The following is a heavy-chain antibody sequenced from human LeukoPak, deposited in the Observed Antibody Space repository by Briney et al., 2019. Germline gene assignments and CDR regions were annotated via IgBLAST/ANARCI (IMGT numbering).Heavy chain of an antibody. CDR2: TYYRSQQWHS. Sequence: SQTLSLTFAISGDSVSSNGASWNWIRQSPSRGLEWLGRTYYRSQQWHSDYAPSVKGRITLNPDTSKNQFSLQLNSMTPEHTAVYHCERETDFGVVTNWGQGTLVTVSS. D-gene: IGHD3-3*01. CDR1: GDSVSSNGAS. J-gene: IGHJ4*02. CDR3: ERETDFGVVTN. V-gene: IGHV6-1*01.